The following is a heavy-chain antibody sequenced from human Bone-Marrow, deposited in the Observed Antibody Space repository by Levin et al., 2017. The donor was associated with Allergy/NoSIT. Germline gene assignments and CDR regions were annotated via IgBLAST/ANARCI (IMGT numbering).Heavy chain of an antibody. CDR3: ARGRVVATIVDY. CDR2: INHSGST. CDR1: GGSFSGYY. Sequence: SETLSLTCAVYGGSFSGYYWSWIRQPPGKGLEWIGEINHSGSTNYNPSLKSRVTISVDTSKNQFSLKLSSVTAADTAVYYCARGRVVATIVDYWGQGTLVTVSS. V-gene: IGHV4-34*01. J-gene: IGHJ4*02. D-gene: IGHD5-12*01.